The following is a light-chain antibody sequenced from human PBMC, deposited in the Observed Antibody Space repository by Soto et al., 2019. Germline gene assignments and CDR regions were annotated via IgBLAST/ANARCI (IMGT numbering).Light chain of an antibody. CDR2: EVT. CDR3: ASYTNRNTLI. J-gene: IGLJ2*01. CDR1: NSDVGGHNY. Sequence: QSALRQPASVSGSPGQSITISCTGTNSDVGGHNYVSWYQHHPGKAPKLIIYEVTNRPSGVSHRFSGSKSVNTASLTISGLQAEDEADYFCASYTNRNTLIFGGGTKLTVL. V-gene: IGLV2-14*01.